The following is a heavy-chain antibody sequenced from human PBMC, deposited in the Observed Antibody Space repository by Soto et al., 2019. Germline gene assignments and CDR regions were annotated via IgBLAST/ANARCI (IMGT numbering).Heavy chain of an antibody. CDR2: INAGSGNT. CDR3: ANDNIVIPGAKGIDY. D-gene: IGHD2-2*01. Sequence: GASVKVSCKASGYTSTNYGMHWVRQAPGQRLECMGWINAGSGNTKYSQKFQGRITITRDTSASTVYMELSSLRSEDTAVYYCANDNIVIPGAKGIDYWGQGALVTVSS. V-gene: IGHV1-3*01. J-gene: IGHJ4*02. CDR1: GYTSTNYG.